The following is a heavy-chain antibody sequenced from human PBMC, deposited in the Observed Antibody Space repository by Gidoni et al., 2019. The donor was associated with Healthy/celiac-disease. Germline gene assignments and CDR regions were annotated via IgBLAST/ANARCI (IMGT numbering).Heavy chain of an antibody. CDR3: AHRAQAVAGQDDAFDI. CDR2: IYWNDDK. J-gene: IGHJ3*02. V-gene: IGHV2-5*01. D-gene: IGHD6-19*01. CDR1: GFSLSTSGVG. Sequence: QITLKESGPTLVKPTQTLTLTCTFSGFSLSTSGVGVGWIRQPPGKALEWLALIYWNDDKRYSPSLKSRLTITKDTSKNQVVLTMTNMDPVDTATYYCAHRAQAVAGQDDAFDIWGRGTMVTVSS.